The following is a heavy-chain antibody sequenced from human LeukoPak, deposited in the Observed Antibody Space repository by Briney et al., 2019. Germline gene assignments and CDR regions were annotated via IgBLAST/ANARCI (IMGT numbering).Heavy chain of an antibody. D-gene: IGHD3-10*01. CDR3: AKDIFTMVRGVVDY. CDR2: ISWNSGSI. Sequence: GGSLRLSCAASGFTFSSYSMNWVRQAPGKGLEWVSGISWNSGSIGYADSVKGRFTISRDNAKNSLYLQMNSLRAEDTALYYCAKDIFTMVRGVVDYWGQGTLDTVSS. CDR1: GFTFSSYS. V-gene: IGHV3-9*01. J-gene: IGHJ4*02.